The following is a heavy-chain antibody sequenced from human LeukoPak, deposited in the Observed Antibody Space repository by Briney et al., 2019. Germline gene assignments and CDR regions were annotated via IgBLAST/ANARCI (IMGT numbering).Heavy chain of an antibody. V-gene: IGHV4-39*01. Sequence: SETLSLTCTVSGGSISSSSSYWGWIRQPPGKGMEWHGIIYVSGGNCYYTFLKSRFTLSVDTSKNQCTRKLSSVTAADTAVYYCARYGSGSKMLDFWGQGTLVTVSS. CDR2: IYVSGGN. J-gene: IGHJ4*02. CDR3: ARYGSGSKMLDF. CDR1: GGSISSSSSY. D-gene: IGHD3-10*01.